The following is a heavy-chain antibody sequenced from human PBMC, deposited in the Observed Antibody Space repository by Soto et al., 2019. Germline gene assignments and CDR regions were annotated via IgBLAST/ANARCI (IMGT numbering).Heavy chain of an antibody. Sequence: PVASQKISCKVSGYSFTSYWISWVRQIPGKGLEWMGRIDPSDSYTNYSPSFQGHVTISADKSISTAYLQWSSLKASDTAMYYCARLREPWGYFAPFDYWGQGTLVTVSS. D-gene: IGHD3-9*01. CDR3: ARLREPWGYFAPFDY. V-gene: IGHV5-10-1*01. CDR1: GYSFTSYW. J-gene: IGHJ4*02. CDR2: IDPSDSYT.